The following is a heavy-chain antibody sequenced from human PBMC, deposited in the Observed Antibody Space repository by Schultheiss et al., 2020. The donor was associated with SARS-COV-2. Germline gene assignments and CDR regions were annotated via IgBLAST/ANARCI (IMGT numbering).Heavy chain of an antibody. Sequence: SCAASGFTFSSYWMSWVRQAPGKGLEWVGRIRSKSDGGTTDYGAPVKGRFTISRDDSIDTLYLQMNSLKSEDTALYYCTTSYNVAGAFGTWGRGTMVTVSS. CDR2: IRSKSDGGTT. V-gene: IGHV3-15*01. J-gene: IGHJ3*02. CDR3: TTSYNVAGAFGT. CDR1: GFTFSSYW. D-gene: IGHD1-14*01.